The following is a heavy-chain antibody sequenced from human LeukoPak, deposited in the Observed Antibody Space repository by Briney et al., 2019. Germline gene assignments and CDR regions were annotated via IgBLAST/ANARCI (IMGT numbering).Heavy chain of an antibody. CDR2: IYTSGST. V-gene: IGHV4-4*07. CDR1: GGSISSYY. D-gene: IGHD3-10*01. Sequence: SETLSLTCTVSGGSISSYYWSWIRQPAGKGLEWIGRIYTSGSTNYNPSLKSRVTMSVDTSKNQFSLKLSSVTAADTAVYYCARVSYYYGSGSYPGAFDIWGQGTMVTVSS. CDR3: ARVSYYYGSGSYPGAFDI. J-gene: IGHJ3*02.